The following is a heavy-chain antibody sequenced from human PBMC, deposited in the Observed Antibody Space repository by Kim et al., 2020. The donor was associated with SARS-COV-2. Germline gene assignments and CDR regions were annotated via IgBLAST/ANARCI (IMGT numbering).Heavy chain of an antibody. D-gene: IGHD2-2*01. CDR1: GFTFGDYA. CDR3: TRGDCSSTSCFPFFDC. J-gene: IGHJ4*02. Sequence: GGSLRLSCTASGFTFGDYAMSWFRQAPGKGLEWVGFIRSKAYGGTTEYAASVKGRFTISRDDSKSIAYLQMNSLKTEDTAVYYCTRGDCSSTSCFPFFDCWGQGTLVTVSS. CDR2: IRSKAYGGTT. V-gene: IGHV3-49*03.